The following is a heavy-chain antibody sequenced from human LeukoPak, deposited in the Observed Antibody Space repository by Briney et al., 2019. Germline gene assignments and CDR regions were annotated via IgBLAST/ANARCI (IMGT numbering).Heavy chain of an antibody. CDR1: AFIFSGHW. J-gene: IGHJ4*02. Sequence: PGGSLRLSCEGSAFIFSGHWMNWVRQTPGKGLEWVASIKEDGSERQYVDSVKGRFSISRDNTKGSLFLQLNSLRAENTAVYYCARDYYDSSGYRSFDYWGQGTLVTVSS. D-gene: IGHD3-22*01. CDR3: ARDYYDSSGYRSFDY. CDR2: IKEDGSER. V-gene: IGHV3-7*03.